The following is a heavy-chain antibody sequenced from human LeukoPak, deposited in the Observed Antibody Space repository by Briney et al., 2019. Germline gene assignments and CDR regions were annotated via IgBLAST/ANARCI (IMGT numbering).Heavy chain of an antibody. Sequence: SETLSLTCTVSGGSISSSSYYWGWIRQPPGKGLEWIGSIYYSGSTYYNPSLKSRVTISVDTSKNQFSLKLSSVTAADTAVYYCARYYDQIDYWGQGTLVTVSS. CDR3: ARYYDQIDY. J-gene: IGHJ4*02. V-gene: IGHV4-39*07. D-gene: IGHD3-22*01. CDR2: IYYSGST. CDR1: GGSISSSSYY.